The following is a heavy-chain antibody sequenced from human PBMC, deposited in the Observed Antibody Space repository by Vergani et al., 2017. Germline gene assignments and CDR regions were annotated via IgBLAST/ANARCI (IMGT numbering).Heavy chain of an antibody. D-gene: IGHD3-10*01. CDR3: ASHIWFGESPLDY. V-gene: IGHV1-3*01. CDR2: IVVGSGNT. J-gene: IGHJ4*02. CDR1: GYTFTSYA. Sequence: QVQLVQSGAEVKKPGASVKVSCKASGYTFTSYAMHWVRQAPGQRLEWMGWIVVGSGNTNYAQKFQERVTITRDMSTSTAYMELSSLRSEDTAVYYCASHIWFGESPLDYWGQGTLVTVSS.